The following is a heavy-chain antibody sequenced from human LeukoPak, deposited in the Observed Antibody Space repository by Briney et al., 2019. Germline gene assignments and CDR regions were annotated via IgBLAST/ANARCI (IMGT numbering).Heavy chain of an antibody. V-gene: IGHV4-39*07. D-gene: IGHD1-7*01. CDR2: INHSGST. CDR1: GGSISSSSYY. CDR3: ARGSSNWNYSPVDY. Sequence: PSETLSLTCTVSGGSISSSSYYWSWIRQPPGKGLEWIGEINHSGSTNYNPSLKSRVTISVDTSKNQFSLKLSSVTAADTAVYYCARGSSNWNYSPVDYWGQGTLVTVSS. J-gene: IGHJ4*02.